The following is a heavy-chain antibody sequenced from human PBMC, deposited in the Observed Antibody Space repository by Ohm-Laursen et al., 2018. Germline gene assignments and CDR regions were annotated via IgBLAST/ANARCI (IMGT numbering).Heavy chain of an antibody. CDR2: FRGSGDST. V-gene: IGHV3-23*01. CDR1: GFTFTNYA. D-gene: IGHD4-17*01. Sequence: SLRLSCTASGFTFTNYAMNWVRQAPGKGLGGVSAFRGSGDSTYYADSVKGRFTISRDNSKNTVYLQMNSLRAEDTAVYYCAKDATVTRTWYYFDYWGQGGLVTVSS. J-gene: IGHJ4*02. CDR3: AKDATVTRTWYYFDY.